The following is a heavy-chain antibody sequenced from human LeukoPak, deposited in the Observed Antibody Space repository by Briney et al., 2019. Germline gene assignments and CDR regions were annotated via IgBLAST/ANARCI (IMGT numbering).Heavy chain of an antibody. CDR2: ISYDGSDK. D-gene: IGHD6-13*01. CDR1: GFTFNRYG. Sequence: TGGSLRLSCTASGFTFNRYGMHWVRQAPGKGLEWVAVISYDGSDKYYADSVKGRFTISRDNSKSTLYLQMNSLRAEDTAVYYCARESRIAAAYYYYGMDVWGQGTTVTVSS. CDR3: ARESRIAAAYYYYGMDV. V-gene: IGHV3-30*19. J-gene: IGHJ6*02.